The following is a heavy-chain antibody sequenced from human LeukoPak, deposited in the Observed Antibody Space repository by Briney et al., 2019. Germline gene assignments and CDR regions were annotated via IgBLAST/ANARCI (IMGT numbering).Heavy chain of an antibody. Sequence: GGSLRLSCAASGFTFSSYAMHWVRQAPGKGLEWVAVISYDGSNKYYADSVKGRFTISRDNSKNTLYLQMNSLRAEDTAVYYCARDRGSSGWYRDGMDVWGQGTTVTVSS. V-gene: IGHV3-30-3*01. CDR1: GFTFSSYA. D-gene: IGHD6-19*01. CDR3: ARDRGSSGWYRDGMDV. CDR2: ISYDGSNK. J-gene: IGHJ6*02.